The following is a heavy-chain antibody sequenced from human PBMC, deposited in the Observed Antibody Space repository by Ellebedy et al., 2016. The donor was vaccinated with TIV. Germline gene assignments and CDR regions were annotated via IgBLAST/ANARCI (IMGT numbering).Heavy chain of an antibody. V-gene: IGHV3-30*03. Sequence: PGGSLRLSCAASGFTFSSYGMHWVRQAPGKGLEWVAVISYDGSNKNYADSVKGRFTISRDNSKNTLYLQMNSLRAEDTAVYYCARDMTYYYDSSGYYRFDAFDIWGQGTMVTVSS. CDR2: ISYDGSNK. J-gene: IGHJ3*02. D-gene: IGHD3-22*01. CDR3: ARDMTYYYDSSGYYRFDAFDI. CDR1: GFTFSSYG.